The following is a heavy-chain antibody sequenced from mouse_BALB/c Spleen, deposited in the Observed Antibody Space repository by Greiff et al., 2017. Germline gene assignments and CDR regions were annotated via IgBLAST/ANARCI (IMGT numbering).Heavy chain of an antibody. CDR1: GFTFSSYG. CDR3: ARDRDYDFSFAY. J-gene: IGHJ3*01. D-gene: IGHD2-4*01. Sequence: EVQRVESGGGLVQPGGSLKLSCAASGFTFSSYGMSWVRQTPDKRLELVATINSNGGSTYYPDSVKGRFTISRDNAKNTLYLQMSSLKSEDTAMYYCARDRDYDFSFAYWGQGTLVTVSA. CDR2: INSNGGST. V-gene: IGHV5-6-3*01.